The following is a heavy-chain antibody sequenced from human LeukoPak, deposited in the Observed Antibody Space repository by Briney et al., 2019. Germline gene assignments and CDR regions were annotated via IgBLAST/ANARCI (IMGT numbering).Heavy chain of an antibody. D-gene: IGHD2-21*01. CDR2: ISSSSTYM. CDR1: GFTFSSCS. V-gene: IGHV3-21*01. CDR3: ARDICDDY. J-gene: IGHJ4*02. Sequence: GGSLSLSCAASGFTFSSCSMYWVRQAPGRGLEWVSCISSSSTYMLYADSAKGRFTISRDNAKNSLYLQMNSLRAEAMAVYYCARDICDDYWGQGTLVTVSS.